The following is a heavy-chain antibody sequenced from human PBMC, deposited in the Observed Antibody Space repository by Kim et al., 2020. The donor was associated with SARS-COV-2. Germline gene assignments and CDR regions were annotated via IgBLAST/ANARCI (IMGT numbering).Heavy chain of an antibody. Sequence: GGSLRLSCAASGFTFSSYAMHWVRQAPGKGLEWVAVISYDGSNKYYADSVKGPFTISRDNSKNTLYLQMNSLRAEDTAVYYCAIDTYYYGMDVWGQGTTVTVSS. V-gene: IGHV3-30*04. CDR2: ISYDGSNK. CDR3: AIDTYYYGMDV. CDR1: GFTFSSYA. J-gene: IGHJ6*02.